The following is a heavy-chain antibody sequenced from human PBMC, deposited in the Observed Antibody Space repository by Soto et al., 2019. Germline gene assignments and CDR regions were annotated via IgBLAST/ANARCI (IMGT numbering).Heavy chain of an antibody. D-gene: IGHD6-6*01. Sequence: GGSLRLSCAASGFTFSSYSMNWVRQAPGKGLEWVSSISSSSSYIYYADSVKGRFTISRDNAKNSLYLQMNSLRAEDTAVYYCARDRLEYSSSSGADWFDPWGQGTLVTVYS. CDR1: GFTFSSYS. V-gene: IGHV3-21*01. CDR2: ISSSSSYI. J-gene: IGHJ5*02. CDR3: ARDRLEYSSSSGADWFDP.